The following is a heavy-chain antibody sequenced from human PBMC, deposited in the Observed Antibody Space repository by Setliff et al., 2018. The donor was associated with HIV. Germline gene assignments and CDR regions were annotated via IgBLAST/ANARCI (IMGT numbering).Heavy chain of an antibody. D-gene: IGHD6-25*01. CDR1: GFTFTTYA. V-gene: IGHV3-48*03. J-gene: IGHJ6*02. CDR3: AREAQRVGMDV. Sequence: GGSLRLSCAASGFTFTTYAMNWVRQAPGKGLEWVSYISSSGGTIYYADSVKGRFTISRDNAKNSLYLQMNSLRAEDTAVYYCAREAQRVGMDVWGQGTTVTVSS. CDR2: ISSSGGTI.